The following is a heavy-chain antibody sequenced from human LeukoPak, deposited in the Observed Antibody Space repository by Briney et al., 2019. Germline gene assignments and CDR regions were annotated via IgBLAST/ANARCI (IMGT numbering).Heavy chain of an antibody. J-gene: IGHJ4*02. Sequence: GGSLRLSCAGSGFTFSSHWMTWVRQTPGKGLEWVASIKHDGSEKNYVDSVKGRFTISRDNAKNSLYVEMNNLRGEDTAVYYCARDNFDWRPLDCWGQGTLVTVSS. D-gene: IGHD3-9*01. CDR3: ARDNFDWRPLDC. V-gene: IGHV3-7*03. CDR1: GFTFSSHW. CDR2: IKHDGSEK.